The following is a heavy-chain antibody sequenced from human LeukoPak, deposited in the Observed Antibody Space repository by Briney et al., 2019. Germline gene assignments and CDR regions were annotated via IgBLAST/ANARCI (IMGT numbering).Heavy chain of an antibody. CDR1: GGTFRSYA. CDR3: ARDTRRQSSSGYYLIDVFDI. Sequence: SVKVSCKASGGTFRSYASSWVGQAPGQGLEWMGRIIPIFGTRNYAHKFQGRVTIITDESTSTAYMELSSLRSEDTAVYYCARDTRRQSSSGYYLIDVFDIWGQGTMVTVSS. D-gene: IGHD3-22*01. J-gene: IGHJ3*02. CDR2: IIPIFGTR. V-gene: IGHV1-69*05.